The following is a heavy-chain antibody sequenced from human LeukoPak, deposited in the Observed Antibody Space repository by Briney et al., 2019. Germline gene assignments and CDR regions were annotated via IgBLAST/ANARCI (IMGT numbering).Heavy chain of an antibody. CDR3: ARGPPHYYGMDV. V-gene: IGHV1-69*04. Sequence: SVKVSCKASGGTFSSYAISWVRQAPGQGLEWMGRIIPILGIANYAQKFQGRVTITADKSTSTAYMKLSSLRSEDTAVYYCARGPPHYYGMDVWGQGTTVTVSS. CDR1: GGTFSSYA. CDR2: IIPILGIA. J-gene: IGHJ6*02.